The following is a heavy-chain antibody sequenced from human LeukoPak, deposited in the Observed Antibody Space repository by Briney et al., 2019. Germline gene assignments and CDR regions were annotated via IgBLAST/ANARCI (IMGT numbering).Heavy chain of an antibody. Sequence: GGSLRLSCTASGFTFNSYSMNWVRQAPGKGLEWVSSTSSSSSYIYYADSVKGRFTISRDNAKKSLYLQMNRLRAEDTAVYFCARADTSDILTGYSDYWGQGTLVTVSS. CDR1: GFTFNSYS. CDR3: ARADTSDILTGYSDY. J-gene: IGHJ4*02. V-gene: IGHV3-21*01. CDR2: TSSSSSYI. D-gene: IGHD3-9*01.